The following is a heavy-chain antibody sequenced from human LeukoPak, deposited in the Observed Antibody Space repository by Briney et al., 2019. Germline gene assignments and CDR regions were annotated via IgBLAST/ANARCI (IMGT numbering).Heavy chain of an antibody. Sequence: GGSLRLSCAASGFTFSDYYMSWIRQAPGKGLEWVSYISSSGSTIYYADSVKGRFTISRDNAKNSLHLQMDSLRAEDTAVYFCARVEATTGRNYHYYYMDVWGKGTTVTVSS. CDR1: GFTFSDYY. CDR2: ISSSGSTI. D-gene: IGHD1-1*01. CDR3: ARVEATTGRNYHYYYMDV. V-gene: IGHV3-11*04. J-gene: IGHJ6*03.